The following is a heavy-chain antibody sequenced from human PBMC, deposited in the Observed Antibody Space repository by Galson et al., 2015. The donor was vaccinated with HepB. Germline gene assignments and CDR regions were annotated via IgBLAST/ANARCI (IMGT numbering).Heavy chain of an antibody. Sequence: SLRLSCAVSGFTFSSYWMHWVRQVPGKGLVWVSRINSDGTYVNYADSGQGRFTISRDNAKDTLTLRMDSLRVEDTAVYYCAREFVAVAGRNSDSFDIWGQGTLVTVSS. CDR3: AREFVAVAGRNSDSFDI. V-gene: IGHV3-74*01. CDR2: INSDGTYV. CDR1: GFTFSSYW. D-gene: IGHD6-19*01. J-gene: IGHJ3*02.